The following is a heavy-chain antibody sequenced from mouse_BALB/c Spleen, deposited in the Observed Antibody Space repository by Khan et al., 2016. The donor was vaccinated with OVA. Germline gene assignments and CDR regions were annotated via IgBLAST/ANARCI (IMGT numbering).Heavy chain of an antibody. CDR2: IDPENGNT. CDR1: GFNIKDYY. J-gene: IGHJ4*01. CDR3: ARNYGSYVGYYAMDY. D-gene: IGHD2-1*01. Sequence: VQLKQSGAELVRPGALVKLSCKASGFNIKDYYMHWVKQRPEQGLEWIGWIDPENGNTIYDPKFQGKASITADTSSNTAYLQLSSLTSEDTAVYYGARNYGSYVGYYAMDYWGQGTSVTVSS. V-gene: IGHV14-1*02.